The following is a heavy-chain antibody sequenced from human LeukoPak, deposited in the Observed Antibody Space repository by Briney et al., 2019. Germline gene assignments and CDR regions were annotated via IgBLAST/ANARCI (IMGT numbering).Heavy chain of an antibody. CDR1: GFTFSSYE. J-gene: IGHJ1*01. V-gene: IGHV3-48*03. Sequence: GGSLRLSCAASGFTFSSYEMNWVRQAPGKGLEWVSYISSSGSTIYYADPVKGRFTISRDNAKNSLYLQMNSLRAEDTAVYYCATLDSSREYFQHWGQGTLVTVSS. CDR3: ATLDSSREYFQH. CDR2: ISSSGSTI. D-gene: IGHD6-6*01.